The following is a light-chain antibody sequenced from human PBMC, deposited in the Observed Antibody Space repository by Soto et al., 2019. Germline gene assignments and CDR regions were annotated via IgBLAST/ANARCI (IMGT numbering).Light chain of an antibody. Sequence: DIPMTQSPSSLSASLGDRVTITCRASQAINTYLHWFQQRPGGAPKLLIYSASSLQTGVPPRFSGSGSGTHFTLTISSLQAEDFATYDCQQSLSTPHTFGQGTIVEIK. CDR1: QAINTY. CDR2: SAS. V-gene: IGKV1-39*01. CDR3: QQSLSTPHT. J-gene: IGKJ2*01.